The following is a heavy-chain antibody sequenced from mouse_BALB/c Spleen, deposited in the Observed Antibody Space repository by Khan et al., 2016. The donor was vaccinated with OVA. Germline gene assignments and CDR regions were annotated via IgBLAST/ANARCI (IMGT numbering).Heavy chain of an antibody. Sequence: QVQLKESGPGPVAPSQSLSITCTVSGFSLSRYNIHWIRQPPGKGLEWLGMIWGGGGTDYNSTLKSRLSISKDNSKSQVFLKMNSRQTDDTAMYYCARAYYRYDGYYAMDYWGQGTSVTVSS. J-gene: IGHJ4*01. V-gene: IGHV2-6-4*01. CDR2: IWGGGGT. CDR1: GFSLSRYN. CDR3: ARAYYRYDGYYAMDY. D-gene: IGHD2-14*01.